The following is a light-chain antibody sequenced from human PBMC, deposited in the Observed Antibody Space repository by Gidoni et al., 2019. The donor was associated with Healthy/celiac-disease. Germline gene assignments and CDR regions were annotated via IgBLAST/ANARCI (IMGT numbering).Light chain of an antibody. Sequence: EIVLTRSPGTLSLSPGERATLSCRASQSVSSSYLAWYQQKPGQAPRLLIYGASSRATGIPDRFSGSGSGTDFTLTISRLDPEDVAVYYCQQYGSSPFTFGPGTKVDIK. CDR1: QSVSSSY. CDR2: GAS. V-gene: IGKV3-20*01. J-gene: IGKJ3*01. CDR3: QQYGSSPFT.